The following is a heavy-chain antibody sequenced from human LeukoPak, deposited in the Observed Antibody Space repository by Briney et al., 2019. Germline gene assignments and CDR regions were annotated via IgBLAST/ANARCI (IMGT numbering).Heavy chain of an antibody. CDR1: GFTFSSNA. CDR2: LTGGGGVT. CDR3: AKLKWLTTGNFDY. J-gene: IGHJ4*02. D-gene: IGHD5-12*01. V-gene: IGHV3-23*01. Sequence: QAGGSLRLSCAASGFTFSSNAMSWVRLAPGKGLEWVSALTGGGGVTHYADSVKGRFTISRDNSKNTLYLQMTSLRAEDTAIYYCAKLKWLTTGNFDYWGQGTLVTVSS.